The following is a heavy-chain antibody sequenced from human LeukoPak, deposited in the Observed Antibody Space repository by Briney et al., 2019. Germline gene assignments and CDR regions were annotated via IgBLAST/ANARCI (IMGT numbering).Heavy chain of an antibody. CDR1: GFTVSSNY. J-gene: IGHJ4*02. D-gene: IGHD6-19*01. CDR3: SGGSGWIIGH. CDR2: IKQDGSEK. Sequence: PGGSLRLSCAASGFTVSSNYMNWVRQAPGKGLEWVAIIKQDGSEKYYVDSVKGRFTISRDNAKNSLYLQMNSLRAEDTAVYYCSGGSGWIIGHWGRGTLVTVSS. V-gene: IGHV3-7*01.